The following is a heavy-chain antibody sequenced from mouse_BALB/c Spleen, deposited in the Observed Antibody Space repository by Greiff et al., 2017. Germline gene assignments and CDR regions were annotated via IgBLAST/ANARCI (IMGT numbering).Heavy chain of an antibody. Sequence: VQLQQSGPELVKPGASVKMSCKASGYTFTDYVMSWVKQSTGQGLEWIGEIYPGSGSTYYNEKFKGKATLTADKSSNTAYMQLSSLTSEDSAVYFCARGIIYAMDYWGQGTSDTVSS. J-gene: IGHJ4*01. D-gene: IGHD2-4*01. V-gene: IGHV1-83*01. CDR3: ARGIIYAMDY. CDR2: IYPGSGST. CDR1: GYTFTDYV.